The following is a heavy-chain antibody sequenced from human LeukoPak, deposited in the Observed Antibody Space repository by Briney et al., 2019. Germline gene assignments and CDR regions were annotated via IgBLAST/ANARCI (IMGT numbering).Heavy chain of an antibody. D-gene: IGHD1-26*01. CDR3: AKDQRWELPHYLDS. Sequence: GGSLRLSCAASGFTFCSSAMSWVRQVPGKGLEWVSGISASGGGTYYADSVRGRFTISRDNSKNTLYVQMNSLRDEDTAVYYCAKDQRWELPHYLDSWGRGTLVTVSS. V-gene: IGHV3-23*01. CDR1: GFTFCSSA. CDR2: ISASGGGT. J-gene: IGHJ4*02.